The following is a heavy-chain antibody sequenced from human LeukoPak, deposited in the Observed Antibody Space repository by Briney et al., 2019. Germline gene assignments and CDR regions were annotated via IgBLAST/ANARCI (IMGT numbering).Heavy chain of an antibody. CDR2: ISSSGTYI. Sequence: PGGSLRLSCAASGFTFSSYSMHWVRQAPWKGLEWVSSISSSGTYIYYADSVKGRFTIPRDNAKNSVHLQMNSLRAEDTAVYYCARDQGGSGGNWGQGTLVTVSS. CDR3: ARDQGGSGGN. D-gene: IGHD3-10*01. J-gene: IGHJ4*02. CDR1: GFTFSSYS. V-gene: IGHV3-21*01.